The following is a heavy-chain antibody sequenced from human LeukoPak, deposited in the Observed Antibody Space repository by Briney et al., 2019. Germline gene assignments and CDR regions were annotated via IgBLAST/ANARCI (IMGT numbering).Heavy chain of an antibody. V-gene: IGHV4-38-2*02. Sequence: SETLSLTCTVSGYTISSGYYWGWIRQPPGKGLEWIGSIYQSGSTYYNPSLKSRVTISVDTSKNQFSLKLSSVTAADTAVYYCARHQADRTQTSWFHHNWFDPWGQGTLVTVSS. CDR2: IYQSGST. CDR1: GYTISSGYY. J-gene: IGHJ5*02. D-gene: IGHD2-2*01. CDR3: ARHQADRTQTSWFHHNWFDP.